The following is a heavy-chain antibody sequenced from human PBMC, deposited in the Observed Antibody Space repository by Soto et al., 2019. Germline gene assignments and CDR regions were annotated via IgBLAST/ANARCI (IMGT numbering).Heavy chain of an antibody. CDR1: GYNFSSYW. V-gene: IGHV5-51*01. Sequence: PGESLKISCKGSGYNFSSYWIGWVRQMPGKGLEWMGIIYPGDSDTRYSPSFQGQVTISADKSISTAYLQWSSLKASDTAMYYCGRPKAGSRAGVGVFEFGVKGTLVTVS. D-gene: IGHD3-16*01. CDR2: IYPGDSDT. J-gene: IGHJ3*01. CDR3: GRPKAGSRAGVGVFEF.